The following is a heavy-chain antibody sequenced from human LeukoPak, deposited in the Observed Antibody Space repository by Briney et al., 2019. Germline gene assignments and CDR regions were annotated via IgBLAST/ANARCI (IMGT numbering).Heavy chain of an antibody. Sequence: PGGSLRLSCAASGFTFSSYAMHWVRQAPGKGLEYVSTISSNGGSTYYANSVKDRFTISRDNSRNTLYLQMGSLRAEDMAVYYCAGGQIACSGSYSDYWGQGTLVTVSS. CDR3: AGGQIACSGSYSDY. J-gene: IGHJ4*02. D-gene: IGHD1-26*01. V-gene: IGHV3-64*01. CDR1: GFTFSSYA. CDR2: ISSNGGST.